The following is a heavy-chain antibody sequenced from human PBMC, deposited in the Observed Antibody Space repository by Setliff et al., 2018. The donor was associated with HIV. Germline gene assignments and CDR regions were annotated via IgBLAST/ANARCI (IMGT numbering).Heavy chain of an antibody. V-gene: IGHV3-30*02. D-gene: IGHD5-12*01. Sequence: GGSLRLSCAASGFTFSRYWMHWVRQAPGKGLEWVAFIRYDGSQKYYVDSVKGRFTISRDNSKNTLYLQMNSLRAEDTAVYYCATHRVGQRPWLSDFWGQGTLVTVSS. CDR1: GFTFSRYW. CDR3: ATHRVGQRPWLSDF. J-gene: IGHJ4*02. CDR2: IRYDGSQK.